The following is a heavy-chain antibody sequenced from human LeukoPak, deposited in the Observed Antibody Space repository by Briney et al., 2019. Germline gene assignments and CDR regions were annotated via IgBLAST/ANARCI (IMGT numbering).Heavy chain of an antibody. CDR2: ISGSGGST. CDR3: AKSYSSGWYVFDY. V-gene: IGHV3-23*01. D-gene: IGHD6-19*01. J-gene: IGHJ4*02. Sequence: GGSLRLSCAASGFTVSSNYMSWVRQAPGKGLEWVSAISGSGGSTYYADSVKGRFTISRDNSKNTLYLQMNSLRAEDTAVYYCAKSYSSGWYVFDYWGQGTLVTVSS. CDR1: GFTVSSNY.